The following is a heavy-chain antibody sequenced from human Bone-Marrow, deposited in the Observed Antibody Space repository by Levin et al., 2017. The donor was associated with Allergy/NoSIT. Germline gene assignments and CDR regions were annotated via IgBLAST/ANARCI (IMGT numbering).Heavy chain of an antibody. CDR2: VNTDGSIT. V-gene: IGHV3-74*03. D-gene: IGHD6-19*01. J-gene: IGHJ6*02. CDR1: GFTFGNSW. CDR3: AREGWFYGLDV. Sequence: ASVKVSCAASGFTFGNSWMHWVRQAPRKGLEWVARVNTDGSITAYADSVKGRFTISRNNAENTLSLQMNSLGVDDTALYYCAREGWFYGLDVWGQGTTVIVSS.